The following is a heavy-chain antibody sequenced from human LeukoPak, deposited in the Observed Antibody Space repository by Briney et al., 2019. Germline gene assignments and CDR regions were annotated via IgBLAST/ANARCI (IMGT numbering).Heavy chain of an antibody. CDR1: GFTLSTYA. CDR3: VKELYQVDTRTWYSFDF. J-gene: IGHJ4*02. Sequence: GGSLRLSCSGSGFTLSTYAIRWVRQAPGKGPEYVSLINTSGDKTYYADSVKGRFTISRDNSKNTVSLEIISLRAEDTAMNYCVKELYQVDTRTWYSFDFWGQGTLVTVSS. V-gene: IGHV3-64D*06. CDR2: INTSGDKT. D-gene: IGHD5-18*01.